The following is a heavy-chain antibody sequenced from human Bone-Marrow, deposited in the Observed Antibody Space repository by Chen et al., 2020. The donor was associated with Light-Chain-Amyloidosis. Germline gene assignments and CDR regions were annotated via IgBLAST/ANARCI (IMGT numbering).Heavy chain of an antibody. CDR2: IYPDDSDA. V-gene: IGHV5-51*01. Sequence: VHLEQSGPEVKKPWESLTMSRKGSGYTFPNYWIGWVRQMPGKGLEWMGVIYPDDSDARYRPSFEGQVTISADKSITTAYLQGRSLKASDTAMYYCARRRDGYNFDYWGQGTLVTVSS. CDR3: ARRRDGYNFDY. CDR1: GYTFPNYW. D-gene: IGHD5-12*01. J-gene: IGHJ4*02.